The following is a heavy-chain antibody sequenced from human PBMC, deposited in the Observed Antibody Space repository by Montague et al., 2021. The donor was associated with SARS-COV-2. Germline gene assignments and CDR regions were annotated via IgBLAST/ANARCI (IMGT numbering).Heavy chain of an antibody. CDR2: RHHRPKWNN. CDR3: ARGWVATIPHMDN. V-gene: IGHV6-1*01. Sequence: CAISGDSDASNRAAWKWERQSSERDSEWLGRRHHRPKWNNDYAVSVKSRITINPDTSKNQLSLQLKSVTPEDTAVYYCARGWVATIPHMDNWGQGSLVIVSS. J-gene: IGHJ4*02. D-gene: IGHD5-12*01. CDR1: GDSDASNRAA.